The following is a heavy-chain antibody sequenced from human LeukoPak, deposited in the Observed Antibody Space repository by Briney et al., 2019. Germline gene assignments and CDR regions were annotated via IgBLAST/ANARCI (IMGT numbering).Heavy chain of an antibody. V-gene: IGHV3-23*01. Sequence: GGSLGLSCAASGFTFSSYAMSWVRQAPGKGLEWVPAISGSGGSTYYADSVKGRFTISRDNSKNTLYLQMNSLRAEDTAVYYCAKDPYYDILTGYYTDYWGQGTLVTVSS. D-gene: IGHD3-9*01. CDR2: ISGSGGST. J-gene: IGHJ4*02. CDR3: AKDPYYDILTGYYTDY. CDR1: GFTFSSYA.